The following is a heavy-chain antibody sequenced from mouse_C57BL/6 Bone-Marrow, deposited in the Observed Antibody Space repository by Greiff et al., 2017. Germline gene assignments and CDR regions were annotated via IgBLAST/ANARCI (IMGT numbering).Heavy chain of an antibody. Sequence: VQVQQSGAGLVRPGTSLKLSCTASGFAFSNYVMSWVKQTPGKRLEWVGIISPGGSCTNYPEKVKGQVTLSADKATNTAYMQLSSLTSEDTAVYYCARAAYDYGVYYAVWGTGQTATVTA. CDR1: GFAFSNYV. V-gene: IGHV1-54*01. D-gene: IGHD1-1*01. J-gene: IGHJ1*03. CDR3: ARAAYDYGVYYAV. CDR2: ISPGGSCT.